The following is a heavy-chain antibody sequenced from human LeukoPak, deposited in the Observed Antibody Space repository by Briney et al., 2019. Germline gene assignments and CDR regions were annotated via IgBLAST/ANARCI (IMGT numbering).Heavy chain of an antibody. J-gene: IGHJ3*02. CDR1: GGSISSGSYY. V-gene: IGHV4-61*02. CDR2: IYTSGST. CDR3: ARGRRNDAFDI. Sequence: RTSETLSLTCTVSGGSISSGSYYWSWIRQPAGKGLEWIGRIYTSGSTNYNPSLKSRVTMSVDTSKNQFSLKLSSVTAADTAVYYCARGRRNDAFDIWGQGTMVTVSS. D-gene: IGHD1-1*01.